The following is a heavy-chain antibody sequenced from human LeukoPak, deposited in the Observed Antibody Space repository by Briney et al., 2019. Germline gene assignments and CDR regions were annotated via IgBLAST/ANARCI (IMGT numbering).Heavy chain of an antibody. CDR3: ARHYYGSGTSHFDY. D-gene: IGHD3-10*01. CDR2: IYYSGST. Sequence: PSETLSLTCTVSGGSISSYYWSWIRQPPGKGLEWIGYIYYSGSTNYNPSLKSRVTISVDTSKNQFSLKLSSVTAADTAVYYCARHYYGSGTSHFDYWGQGTLVTVSS. CDR1: GGSISSYY. J-gene: IGHJ4*02. V-gene: IGHV4-59*08.